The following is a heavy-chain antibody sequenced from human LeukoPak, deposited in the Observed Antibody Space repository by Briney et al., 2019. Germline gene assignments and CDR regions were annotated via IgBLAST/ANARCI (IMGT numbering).Heavy chain of an antibody. CDR1: GFTLSSYW. CDR2: INNIGSST. D-gene: IGHD4/OR15-4a*01. J-gene: IGHJ4*02. Sequence: GGSLRLSCAASGFTLSSYWMHWVRQAPGKGLVWVSRINNIGSSTSYADSVKGRFTISRDNAKNTLYLQMNSLRAEDTAVYYCARRAGAYSHPYDYWGQGTLVTVSS. CDR3: ARRAGAYSHPYDY. V-gene: IGHV3-74*01.